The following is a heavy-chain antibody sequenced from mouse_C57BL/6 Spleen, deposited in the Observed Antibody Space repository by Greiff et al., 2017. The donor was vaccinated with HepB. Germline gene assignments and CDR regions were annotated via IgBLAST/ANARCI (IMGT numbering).Heavy chain of an antibody. CDR2: IRNKANGYTT. V-gene: IGHV7-3*01. Sequence: EVQVVESGGGLVQPGGSLSLSCAASGFTFTDYYMSWVRQPPGKALEWLGFIRNKANGYTTEYSASVKGRFTISRDNSQSILYLQMNALRAEDSATYYWARWRVVATPGWYFDVWGTGTTVTVSS. D-gene: IGHD1-1*01. J-gene: IGHJ1*03. CDR3: ARWRVVATPGWYFDV. CDR1: GFTFTDYY.